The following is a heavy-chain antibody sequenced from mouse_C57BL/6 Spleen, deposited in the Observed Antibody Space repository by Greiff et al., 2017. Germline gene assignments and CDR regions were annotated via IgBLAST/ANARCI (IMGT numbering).Heavy chain of an antibody. D-gene: IGHD2-3*01. CDR1: GYAFSSSG. V-gene: IGHV1-82*01. CDR2: IYRGGGDT. Sequence: QVQLQQSGPELVKPGASVKLSCTASGYAFSSSGMNWVKQSPGKGLEWIGRIYRGGGDTNYTGKFKGRFTLTTDNSANTAYMQLSSLTSEDSAVYFCARGVYDGYYAWFAYWGEGTLVTVSA. J-gene: IGHJ3*01. CDR3: ARGVYDGYYAWFAY.